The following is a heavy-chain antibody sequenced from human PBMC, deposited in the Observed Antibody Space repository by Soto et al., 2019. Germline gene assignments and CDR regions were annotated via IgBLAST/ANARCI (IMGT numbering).Heavy chain of an antibody. D-gene: IGHD3-3*01. CDR1: GYTFTNYG. V-gene: IGHV1-18*01. CDR3: ARGGRFAVADTDY. J-gene: IGHJ4*02. Sequence: QVQLVQSGVEVKKPGASVRVSCKASGYTFTNYGITSVRQAPGQGLEWLGWISGYNGNTNYAQKFQGRVTMTTDTSTSTAYMDLTSLRYDDTAVYYCARGGRFAVADTDYWGQGTLLTVSS. CDR2: ISGYNGNT.